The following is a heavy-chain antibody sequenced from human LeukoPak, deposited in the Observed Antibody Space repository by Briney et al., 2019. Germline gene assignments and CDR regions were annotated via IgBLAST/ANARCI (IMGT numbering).Heavy chain of an antibody. Sequence: SETLSLTCTVSGGSISTSYWTYIRQSPGKGLEWIGYIYNSGSTNYNSSLKSRVTISVDTSKNQFSLNLSSVTAADTAVYYCARGVGNWYFDLWGRGILVTVSS. D-gene: IGHD1-26*01. CDR1: GGSISTSY. CDR3: ARGVGNWYFDL. CDR2: IYNSGST. J-gene: IGHJ2*01. V-gene: IGHV4-59*01.